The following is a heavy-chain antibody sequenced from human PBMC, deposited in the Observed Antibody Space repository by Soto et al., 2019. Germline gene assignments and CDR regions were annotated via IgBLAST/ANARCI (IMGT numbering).Heavy chain of an antibody. J-gene: IGHJ4*02. CDR3: AKGSIAAAVSH. CDR2: ISWDGGST. D-gene: IGHD6-13*01. V-gene: IGHV3-43D*03. CDR1: GFTFDDYA. Sequence: GGSLRLSCAASGFTFDDYAMHWVRQAPGKGLEWVSLISWDGGSTYYADSVKGRFTISRDNSKNTLYLQMNSLRAEDTAVYYCAKGSIAAAVSHWGQGTLVTVSS.